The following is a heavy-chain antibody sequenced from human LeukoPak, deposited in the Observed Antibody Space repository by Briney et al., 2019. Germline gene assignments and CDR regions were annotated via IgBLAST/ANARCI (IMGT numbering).Heavy chain of an antibody. CDR2: ISYDGSNK. CDR3: AKDSSGWSGRFDY. J-gene: IGHJ4*02. V-gene: IGHV3-30*18. CDR1: GFTFSSYG. D-gene: IGHD6-19*01. Sequence: PGGSLRLSCSTSGFTFSSYGMHWVRQAPGKGLEWVAVISYDGSNKYYADSVKGRFTISRDNSKNTLYLQMNSLRAEDTAVYYCAKDSSGWSGRFDYWGQGTLVTVSS.